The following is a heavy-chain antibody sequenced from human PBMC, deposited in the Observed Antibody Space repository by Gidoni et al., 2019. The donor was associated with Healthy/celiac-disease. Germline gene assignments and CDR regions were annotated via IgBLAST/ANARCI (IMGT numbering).Heavy chain of an antibody. Sequence: EVQLVESGGGLVQHGGSLRLSCAASGFTFSSYAMHWVRQAPGKGLEYVSAISSNGGSTYYANSVKGRFTISRDNSKNTLYLQMGSLRAEDMAVYYCARNKVGAFDYWGQGTLVTVSS. CDR3: ARNKVGAFDY. CDR1: GFTFSSYA. V-gene: IGHV3-64*01. CDR2: ISSNGGST. J-gene: IGHJ4*02. D-gene: IGHD1-26*01.